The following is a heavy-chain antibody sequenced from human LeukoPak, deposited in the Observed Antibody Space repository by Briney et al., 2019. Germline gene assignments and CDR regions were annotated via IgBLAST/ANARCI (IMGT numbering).Heavy chain of an antibody. D-gene: IGHD1-1*01. V-gene: IGHV3-30*04. CDR3: AREQQGRRAAFDY. Sequence: GGSLRLSCAASGFTFISYAIHWVRQAPGKGLEWVAVISFHGTDTFYADSVKGRFTISRDNSKNTLYLQMSSLRGDDTAVYYCAREQQGRRAAFDYWGQGTPVTVSS. J-gene: IGHJ4*02. CDR2: ISFHGTDT. CDR1: GFTFISYA.